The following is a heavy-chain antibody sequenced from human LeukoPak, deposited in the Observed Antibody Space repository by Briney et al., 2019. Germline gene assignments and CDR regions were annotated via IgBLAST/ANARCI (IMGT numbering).Heavy chain of an antibody. CDR1: GYTFTSNY. D-gene: IGHD3-22*01. CDR2: INPSGGST. CDR3: ARNYDSSGYTFDY. J-gene: IGHJ4*02. V-gene: IGHV1-46*01. Sequence: ASVKVSCKASGYTFTSNYIHWVRQAPGQGLEWMGIINPSGGSTNYAQKFQGRVTMTSDTSTSTVYMVLSSLRSEDTAVYYCARNYDSSGYTFDYWGQGTLVTVSS.